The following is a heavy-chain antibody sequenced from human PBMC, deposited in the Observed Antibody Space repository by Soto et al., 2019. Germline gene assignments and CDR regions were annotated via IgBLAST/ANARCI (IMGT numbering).Heavy chain of an antibody. CDR3: ARRVATRGGGYYYYGMDV. Sequence: PSETLSLTCTVSGGSISSGDYYWSWIRQPPGKGLEWIGYIYYSGSTYYNPSLKSRVTISVDTSKNQFSLKLSSVTAADTAVYYCARRVATRGGGYYYYGMDVWGQGTTVTVSS. CDR2: IYYSGST. V-gene: IGHV4-30-4*01. CDR1: GGSISSGDYY. D-gene: IGHD3-10*01. J-gene: IGHJ6*02.